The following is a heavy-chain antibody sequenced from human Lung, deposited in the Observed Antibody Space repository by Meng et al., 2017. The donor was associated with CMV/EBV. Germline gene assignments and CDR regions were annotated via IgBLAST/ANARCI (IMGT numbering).Heavy chain of an antibody. CDR3: ARGEVPAIIDY. D-gene: IGHD2-2*01. CDR2: IYSGGST. Sequence: EVSRVESGGGLVQPGGSLRLSCEASGFIVSTKYMNWVRQAPGKGLEWVSVIYSGGSTYYTDSVKGRFTISRDNSKNTLYLQMNSLRTEDTAVYYCARGEVPAIIDYWGQGILVTVSS. CDR1: GFIVSTKY. J-gene: IGHJ4*02. V-gene: IGHV3-66*01.